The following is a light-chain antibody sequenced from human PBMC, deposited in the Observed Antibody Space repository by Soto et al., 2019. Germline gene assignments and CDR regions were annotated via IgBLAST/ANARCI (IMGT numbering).Light chain of an antibody. CDR3: QQDHRYLP. CDR1: ESIDDW. Sequence: DIQMTQSPSTLSASVGDRVTITCRASESIDDWLAWYQQKPGKAPKLLLYPASSLQSGVPSRLSGSGSGTDFTLTINTLQPDDCATYYCQQDHRYLPFGAGTRLEIK. V-gene: IGKV1-5*03. J-gene: IGKJ5*01. CDR2: PAS.